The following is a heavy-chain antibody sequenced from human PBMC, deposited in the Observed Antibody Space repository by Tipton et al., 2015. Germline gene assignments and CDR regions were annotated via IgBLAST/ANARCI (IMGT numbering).Heavy chain of an antibody. J-gene: IGHJ2*01. CDR2: IYNSGST. D-gene: IGHD2-21*01. CDR1: GGSVNIGTYY. Sequence: TLSLTCTVSGGSVNIGTYYWSWIRQPPGKGLEWIGYIYNSGSTKYKSSLKSRVTISVDTSKNQFSLKLTSVTAADTAVYYCARGWGFHSAGSDFPSAPTLWYFDLWGRGTLVTVSS. CDR3: ARGWGFHSAGSDFPSAPTLWYFDL. V-gene: IGHV4-61*01.